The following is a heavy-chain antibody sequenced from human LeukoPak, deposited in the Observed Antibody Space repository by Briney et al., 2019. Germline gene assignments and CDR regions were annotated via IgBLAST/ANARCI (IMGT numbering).Heavy chain of an antibody. CDR1: GYTFTGYY. V-gene: IGHV1-2*02. CDR2: INPNSGGT. J-gene: IGHJ6*03. CDR3: ARDPGEGADYYYYYMDV. Sequence: ASVTVSCKASGYTFTGYYMHWVRQAPGQGLEWMGWINPNSGGTNYAQKFQGRVTMTRDTSISTAYMELSRLRSDDTAVYYCARDPGEGADYYYYYMDVWGKGTTVTVSS.